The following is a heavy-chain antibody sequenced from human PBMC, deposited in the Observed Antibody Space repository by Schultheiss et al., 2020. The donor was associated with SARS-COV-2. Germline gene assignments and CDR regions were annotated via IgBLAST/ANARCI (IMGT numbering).Heavy chain of an antibody. V-gene: IGHV3-33*08. J-gene: IGHJ2*01. CDR3: ARPDYSGSYAVYWYFDV. Sequence: GGSLRLSCAASGFTFSSYSMNWVRQAPGKGLEWVAVIWYEETNKYYADSVKGRFTISRDNSKNTLYLQMNSLRPEDTAVYFCARPDYSGSYAVYWYFDVWGRGTLVTVSS. CDR1: GFTFSSYS. CDR2: IWYEETNK. D-gene: IGHD1-26*01.